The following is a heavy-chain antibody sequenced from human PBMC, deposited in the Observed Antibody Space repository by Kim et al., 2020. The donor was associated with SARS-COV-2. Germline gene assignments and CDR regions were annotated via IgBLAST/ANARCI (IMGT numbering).Heavy chain of an antibody. Sequence: GGSLRLSCAASGFTVSSNYMSWVRQAPGKGLEWVSVIYSGGSTYYADSVKGRFTISRHNSKNTLYLQMNSLRAEDTAVYYCARRYSKDDYYYYGMDVWGQGTTVTVSS. CDR2: IYSGGST. CDR3: ARRYSKDDYYYYGMDV. D-gene: IGHD5-18*01. J-gene: IGHJ6*02. CDR1: GFTVSSNY. V-gene: IGHV3-53*04.